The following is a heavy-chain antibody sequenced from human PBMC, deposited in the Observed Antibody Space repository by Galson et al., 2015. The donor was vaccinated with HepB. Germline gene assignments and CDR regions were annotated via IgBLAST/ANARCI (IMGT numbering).Heavy chain of an antibody. CDR2: ISSSSSTI. Sequence: SLRLSCAASGFTFSSYSMNWVRQAPGKGLEWVSYISSSSSTIYYADSVKGRFTISRDNAKNSLYLQMNSLRAEDTAVYYCARDRYYYDSSGYYYDYWGQGTLVTVSS. J-gene: IGHJ4*02. V-gene: IGHV3-48*04. D-gene: IGHD3-22*01. CDR1: GFTFSSYS. CDR3: ARDRYYYDSSGYYYDY.